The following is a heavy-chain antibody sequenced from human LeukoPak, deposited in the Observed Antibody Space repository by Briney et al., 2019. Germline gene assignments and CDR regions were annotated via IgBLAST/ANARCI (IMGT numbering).Heavy chain of an antibody. CDR3: ATGPLYYYGSGSPSDY. CDR2: FDPEDGET. CDR1: GYTLTELS. D-gene: IGHD3-10*01. V-gene: IGHV1-24*01. J-gene: IGHJ4*02. Sequence: ASVKASCKVSGYTLTELSMHWVRQAPGKGLEWMGGFDPEDGETIYAQKFQGRVTMTEDTSTDTAYMELSSLRSEDTAVYYCATGPLYYYGSGSPSDYWGQGTLVTVSS.